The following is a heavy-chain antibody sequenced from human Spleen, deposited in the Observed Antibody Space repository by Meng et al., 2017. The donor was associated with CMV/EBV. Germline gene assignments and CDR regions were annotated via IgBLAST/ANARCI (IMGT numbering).Heavy chain of an antibody. J-gene: IGHJ1*01. Sequence: ASVKVSCKASGYSFTGHHIHWVRQTPGQGLEWMGWISAYNGNTNYAQKFQDRVTMTTDTTTHTAYMELRNLRSDDTAVFYCARDSPYSSYGSGLEFWGRGTLVTVSS. V-gene: IGHV1-18*04. D-gene: IGHD3-10*01. CDR3: ARDSPYSSYGSGLEF. CDR1: GYSFTGHH. CDR2: ISAYNGNT.